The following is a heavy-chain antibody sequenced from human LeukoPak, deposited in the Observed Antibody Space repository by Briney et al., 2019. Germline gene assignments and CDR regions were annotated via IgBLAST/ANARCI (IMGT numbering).Heavy chain of an antibody. CDR1: GGSISSYY. CDR2: IYTSGST. V-gene: IGHV4-4*07. CDR3: ARTLGYCSGGSCYYDY. J-gene: IGHJ4*02. Sequence: SETLSLTCTVSGGSISSYYRSWIRQPAGKGLEWIGRIYTSGSTNYNPSLKSRVTMSVDTSKNQFSLKLSSVTAADTAVYYCARTLGYCSGGSCYYDYWGQGTLVTVSS. D-gene: IGHD2-15*01.